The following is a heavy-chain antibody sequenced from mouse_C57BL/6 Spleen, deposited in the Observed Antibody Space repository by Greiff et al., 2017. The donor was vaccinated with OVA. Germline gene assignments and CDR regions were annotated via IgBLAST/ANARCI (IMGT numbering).Heavy chain of an antibody. CDR2: LHPSDSDT. CDR1: GYTFTSYW. D-gene: IGHD2-4*01. Sequence: QVQLQQPGAELVKPGASVKVSCKASGYTFTSYWMHWVKQRPGQGLEWIGRLHPSDSDTNYNQKFKGKATLTVDKSSSTAYMQLSSLTSEDSAVYYCATFYDYDGSFYAMDYWGQGTSVTVSS. CDR3: ATFYDYDGSFYAMDY. V-gene: IGHV1-74*01. J-gene: IGHJ4*01.